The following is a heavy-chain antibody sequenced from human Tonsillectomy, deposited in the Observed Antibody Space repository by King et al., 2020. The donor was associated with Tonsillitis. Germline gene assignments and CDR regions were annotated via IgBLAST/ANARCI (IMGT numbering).Heavy chain of an antibody. V-gene: IGHV4-39*01. Sequence: QLQESGPGLVKPSETLSLTCTVSGGSISSSSYYWGWIRQPPGKGLEWIGSIYYSGSTYYNPSLKSRVTISVDTSKNQFSLKLSSVTAADTAVYYCARQRYPPTYDYVWGSYRPPRSYFDYWGQGTLVTVSS. CDR3: ARQRYPPTYDYVWGSYRPPRSYFDY. CDR2: IYYSGST. CDR1: GGSISSSSYY. D-gene: IGHD3-16*02. J-gene: IGHJ4*02.